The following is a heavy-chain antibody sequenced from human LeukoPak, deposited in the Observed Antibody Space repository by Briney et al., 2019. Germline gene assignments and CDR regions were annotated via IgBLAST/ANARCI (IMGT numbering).Heavy chain of an antibody. J-gene: IGHJ4*02. CDR2: ISWNSGSI. Sequence: PGGSLRLSCAASGFTFDDYAMHWVRQAPGKGLEWVSGISWNSGSIGYADSVKGRFTISRDNAKNSLYLQMNSLRAEDTALYYCAKDGEITIFGVVIPYYFDYWGQGTLVTVSS. D-gene: IGHD3-3*01. CDR3: AKDGEITIFGVVIPYYFDY. CDR1: GFTFDDYA. V-gene: IGHV3-9*01.